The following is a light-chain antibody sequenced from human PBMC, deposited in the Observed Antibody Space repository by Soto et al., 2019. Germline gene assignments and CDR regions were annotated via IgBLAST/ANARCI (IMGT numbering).Light chain of an antibody. J-gene: IGKJ3*01. CDR1: QGISSA. CDR3: QQFNSEPFT. V-gene: IGKV1-13*02. CDR2: DAS. Sequence: AIQLTQSPPSLSASVGDRVTITCRASQGISSAVAWYQQKPGKAAKVLMYDASSMESGLPSRFSGSGSATDFTLTISSLQPEDFATYYCQQFNSEPFTFGPGTKVDIK.